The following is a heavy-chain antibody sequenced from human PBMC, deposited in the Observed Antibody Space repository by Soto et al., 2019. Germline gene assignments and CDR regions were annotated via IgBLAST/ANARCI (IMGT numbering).Heavy chain of an antibody. Sequence: QVQLQESGPGLVKPSETLSLTCTVSGDSISSDYWSWIRQPPGKGLEWIGYIYYSGSSYSNTSLKSRVTISVDTSTNQFSLKLSSVTAADTAVYYCARVRRGYCIFGSCPHYFDYWGQGTLVTVSS. CDR1: GDSISSDY. CDR2: IYYSGSS. V-gene: IGHV4-59*01. J-gene: IGHJ4*02. D-gene: IGHD3-3*01. CDR3: ARVRRGYCIFGSCPHYFDY.